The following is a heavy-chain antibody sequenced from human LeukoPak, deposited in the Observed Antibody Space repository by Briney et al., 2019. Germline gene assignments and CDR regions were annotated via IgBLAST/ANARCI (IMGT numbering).Heavy chain of an antibody. D-gene: IGHD5-12*01. J-gene: IGHJ5*02. Sequence: GGSLRLSCSASGFIFSTYTMYWVRQAPGKGLEFVSVINGDGRTTYYADSVKGRFTISRDNSKNTLYLQMNSLRAEDTAVYYCVGDQVDNVGWLTWGQGTRVTVSS. CDR1: GFIFSTYT. V-gene: IGHV3-64D*06. CDR2: INGDGRTT. CDR3: VGDQVDNVGWLT.